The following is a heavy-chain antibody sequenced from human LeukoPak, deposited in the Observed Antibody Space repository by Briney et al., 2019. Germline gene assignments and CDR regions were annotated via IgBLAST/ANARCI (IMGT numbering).Heavy chain of an antibody. D-gene: IGHD3-3*01. J-gene: IGHJ5*02. CDR1: GGSISSYY. CDR2: IYYSGST. V-gene: IGHV4-59*08. Sequence: PSETLSLTCTVSGGSISSYYWSWIRQPPGNGLEWIGYIYYSGSTNYNPSLKSRVTISVDTSKNQFSLKLSSVTAADTAVYYCARQLNPGHYDFWSGAAGWFDPWGQGTLVTVSS. CDR3: ARQLNPGHYDFWSGAAGWFDP.